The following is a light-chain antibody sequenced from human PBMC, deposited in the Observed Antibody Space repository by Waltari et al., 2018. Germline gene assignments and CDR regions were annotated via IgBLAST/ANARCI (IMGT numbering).Light chain of an antibody. CDR3: QSYDTSLSVV. CDR2: GVN. J-gene: IGLJ2*01. CDR1: GSNIGAGHD. V-gene: IGLV1-40*01. Sequence: QSVLTQPPSVSGAPGPRVTISCTGGGSNIGAGHDVHWYRQLPGKAPELLIHGVNNRPSGVPDRFFGSLSGTSASLAITGLQAEDEADYYCQSYDTSLSVVFGGGTKLTV.